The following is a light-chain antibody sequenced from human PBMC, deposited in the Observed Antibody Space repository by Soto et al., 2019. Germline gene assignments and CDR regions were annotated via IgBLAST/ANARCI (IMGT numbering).Light chain of an antibody. CDR3: QKYNNWQWT. J-gene: IGKJ1*01. CDR2: GSS. V-gene: IGKV3-15*01. CDR1: QSVGNN. Sequence: EIVMTQSPATLSVSPGERATLSCRASQSVGNNLAWYQQQPGQAPRLLIYGSSTRATGIPSRFSGSESGAEFTLTISSLKPEDFAVYYCQKYNNWQWTFGQGPKV.